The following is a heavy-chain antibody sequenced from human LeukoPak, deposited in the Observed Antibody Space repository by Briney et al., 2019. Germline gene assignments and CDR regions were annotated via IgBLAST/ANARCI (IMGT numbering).Heavy chain of an antibody. J-gene: IGHJ4*02. CDR1: GGTFSSYA. CDR3: ARELTGGWCDYNS. V-gene: IGHV1-69*13. Sequence: SVKVSCKASGGTFSSYAITWVRQAPGQGLEWMGGIIPIFGTANYAQKFQGRVTITVDEFTNTAYMELSRLRSEDTAVYYCARELTGGWCDYNSWGQGTLVTVSS. CDR2: IIPIFGTA. D-gene: IGHD2-8*02.